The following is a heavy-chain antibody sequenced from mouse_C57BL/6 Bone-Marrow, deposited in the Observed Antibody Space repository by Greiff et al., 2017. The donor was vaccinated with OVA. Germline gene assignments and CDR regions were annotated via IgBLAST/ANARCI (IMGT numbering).Heavy chain of an antibody. V-gene: IGHV14-2*01. J-gene: IGHJ2*01. CDR2: IDPEDGET. Sequence: EVQLQQSGAELVKPGASVKLSCTASGFNIKDYYMHWVKQRTEQGLEWIGRIDPEDGETKYAQKFQGKATITADTSSNTAYLQLSSLTSEDTAVYYCAVIATVVGWGQGTTLTVSS. CDR1: GFNIKDYY. CDR3: AVIATVVG. D-gene: IGHD1-1*01.